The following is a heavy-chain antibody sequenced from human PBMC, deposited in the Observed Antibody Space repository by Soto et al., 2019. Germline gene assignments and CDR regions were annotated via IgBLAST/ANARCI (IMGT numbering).Heavy chain of an antibody. CDR1: GGSISSSSYY. V-gene: IGHV4-39*01. Sequence: SETLSLTCTVSGGSISSSSYYWGWIRQPPGKGLEWIGSIYYSGSTYYNPSLKSRVTISVDTSKNQFSLKLSSVTAADTAVYYCASSETEFYYDSSGSGMDVWGQGTTVTVPS. D-gene: IGHD3-22*01. CDR2: IYYSGST. CDR3: ASSETEFYYDSSGSGMDV. J-gene: IGHJ6*02.